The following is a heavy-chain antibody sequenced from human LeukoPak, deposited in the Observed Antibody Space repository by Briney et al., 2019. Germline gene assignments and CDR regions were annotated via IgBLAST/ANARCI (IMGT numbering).Heavy chain of an antibody. V-gene: IGHV1-69*04. Sequence: GASVKVSCKASGGTLSSYAISWVRQAPGQGLEWMGRIIPILGIANYAQKFQGRVTITADKSTSTAYMELSSLRSEDTAVYYCARGEATVTTFECTFDIWGQGTMVTVSS. CDR2: IIPILGIA. J-gene: IGHJ3*02. D-gene: IGHD4-17*01. CDR1: GGTLSSYA. CDR3: ARGEATVTTFECTFDI.